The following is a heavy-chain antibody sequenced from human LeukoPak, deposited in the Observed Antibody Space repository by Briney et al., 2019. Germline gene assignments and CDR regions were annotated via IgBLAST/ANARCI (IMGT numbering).Heavy chain of an antibody. D-gene: IGHD3-22*01. V-gene: IGHV4-4*02. Sequence: SGTLSLICAVSGGSISSSNWWSWVRQPPGKGLEWIGEIYHSGSTNYNPSLKSRVTISVDKSKNQFSLKLSSVTAADTAVYYCARWGYYYDSSVNAFDIWGQGTMVTVSS. CDR1: GGSISSSNW. J-gene: IGHJ3*02. CDR2: IYHSGST. CDR3: ARWGYYYDSSVNAFDI.